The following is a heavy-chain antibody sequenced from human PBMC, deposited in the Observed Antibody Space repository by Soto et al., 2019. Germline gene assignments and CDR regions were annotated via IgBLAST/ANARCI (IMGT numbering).Heavy chain of an antibody. CDR1: GGSISSYY. D-gene: IGHD6-13*01. CDR2: IYYSGTT. CDR3: ARRYSTAFDI. Sequence: QVQLQESGPGLVKPSETLSLTCTVSGGSISSYYWRWSLQPPGTGLEWIGYIYYSGTTNYNPSLTSRVTISVDTPKNQFSLQLISVTAADTAVHYGARRYSTAFDIWGQGTMFTVSS. J-gene: IGHJ3*02. V-gene: IGHV4-59*08.